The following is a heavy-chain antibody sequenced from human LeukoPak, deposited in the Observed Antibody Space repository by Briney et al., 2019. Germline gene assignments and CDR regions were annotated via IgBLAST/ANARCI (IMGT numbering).Heavy chain of an antibody. Sequence: GGSLRLSCAASGFTFSTYWMHWVRQAPGKGLVWVSLITWDGDSTYYADSVKGRFTISRDNSKNYLYLQMNSLRAEDTALYYCAKGTSSWHEFDSWGQGTLVTVSS. CDR1: GFTFSTYW. CDR3: AKGTSSWHEFDS. J-gene: IGHJ4*02. D-gene: IGHD6-13*01. V-gene: IGHV3-43D*03. CDR2: ITWDGDST.